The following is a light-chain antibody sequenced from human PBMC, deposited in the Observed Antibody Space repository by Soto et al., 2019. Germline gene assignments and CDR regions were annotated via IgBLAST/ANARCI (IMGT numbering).Light chain of an antibody. V-gene: IGKV1-5*01. J-gene: IGKJ1*01. CDR3: RQYNSYYT. CDR2: DAS. Sequence: DIQMTQSPSTLSASVGDRVTITCRASQSISSWLAWYQQKPGKAPKLLIYDASSLESGVPSRFSGSGSGTEFTLTISSLQPDDFATYYCRQYNSYYTFGQGTKVDNK. CDR1: QSISSW.